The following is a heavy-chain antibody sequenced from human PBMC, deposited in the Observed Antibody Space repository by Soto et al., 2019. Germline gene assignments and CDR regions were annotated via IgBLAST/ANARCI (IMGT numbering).Heavy chain of an antibody. CDR2: FSKSGDNT. CDR3: ARDPSTGYADY. J-gene: IGHJ4*02. Sequence: PGGSLRLSCAASGFTFNNYALNWVSQAPGNGLEWVSTFSKSGDNTHYSESVKGRFTISRDNSKNTLYLQMNSLRAEDTALYYCARDPSTGYADYWGQGT. CDR1: GFTFNNYA. D-gene: IGHD3-9*01. V-gene: IGHV3-23*01.